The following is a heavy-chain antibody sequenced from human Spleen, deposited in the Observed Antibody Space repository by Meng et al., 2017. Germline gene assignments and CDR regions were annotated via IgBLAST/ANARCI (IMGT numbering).Heavy chain of an antibody. CDR2: INHSGST. CDR1: GGSFSGYY. CDR3: ARATAAAAKGRWFDP. D-gene: IGHD6-13*01. Sequence: VQVQQWGAGLLKPSETLSLTCAVYGGSFSGYYWSWIRQPPGKGLEWIGEINHSGSTNYNPSLKSRVAISVDTSKNQFSLKLSSVTAADTAVYYCARATAAAAKGRWFDPWGQGTLVTVSS. J-gene: IGHJ5*02. V-gene: IGHV4-34*01.